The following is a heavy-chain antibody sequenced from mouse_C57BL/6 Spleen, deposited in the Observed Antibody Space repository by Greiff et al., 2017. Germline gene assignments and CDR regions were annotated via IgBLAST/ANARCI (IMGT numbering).Heavy chain of an antibody. V-gene: IGHV1-81*01. CDR3: ARGSLYGSSYWYFDV. D-gene: IGHD1-1*01. J-gene: IGHJ1*03. Sequence: QVQLQPSGAELARPGASVKLSCKASGYTFTSYGISWVKQRTGQGLEWIGEIYPRSGNTYYNEKFKGKATLTADKSSSTAYMELRSLTSEDSAVYFCARGSLYGSSYWYFDVWGTGTTVTVSS. CDR2: IYPRSGNT. CDR1: GYTFTSYG.